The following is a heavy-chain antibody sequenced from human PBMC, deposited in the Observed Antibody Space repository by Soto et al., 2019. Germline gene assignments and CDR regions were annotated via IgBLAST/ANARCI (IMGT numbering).Heavy chain of an antibody. CDR2: IYHTGTT. CDR3: AASCVGCRGFNYYGMDV. J-gene: IGHJ6*02. Sequence: PSETLSLTCTVSGGSINSGGYSWTWIRQPPGKGLEWIGFIYHTGTTYYNPSLKSRVTISVDRSKNQFSLKLNSVTAADTAVYYCAASCVGCRGFNYYGMDVWGQGTTVT. D-gene: IGHD5-12*01. V-gene: IGHV4-30-2*01. CDR1: GGSINSGGYS.